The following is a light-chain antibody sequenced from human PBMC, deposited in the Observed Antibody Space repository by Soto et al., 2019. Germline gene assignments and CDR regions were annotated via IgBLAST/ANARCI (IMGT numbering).Light chain of an antibody. Sequence: ILMTQSPATLSVSPGESATLSCRSSQSVVSSLALYQQKAGQTPRLLIYAASTRATGIPARFSGSGSETEFILTISSLQSEDFALYYCQQYNYWPRTFGQGTKVDI. CDR2: AAS. CDR3: QQYNYWPRT. V-gene: IGKV3-15*01. CDR1: QSVVSS. J-gene: IGKJ2*01.